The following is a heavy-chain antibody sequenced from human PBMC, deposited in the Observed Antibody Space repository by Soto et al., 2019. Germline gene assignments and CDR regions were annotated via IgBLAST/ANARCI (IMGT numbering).Heavy chain of an antibody. J-gene: IGHJ4*01. V-gene: IGHV3-23*01. CDR2: ISAGGGGT. D-gene: IGHD6-19*01. CDR1: GFTLTRSA. Sequence: GSLRLSCAGSGFTLTRSAVSWVRQAPGKGLEWVSGISAGGGGTYYADSVKGRFTISRDISKNTVYLQMNGLRVEDTAVYYCAKDRGQWVETFDDRGHGTLVTVA. CDR3: AKDRGQWVETFDD.